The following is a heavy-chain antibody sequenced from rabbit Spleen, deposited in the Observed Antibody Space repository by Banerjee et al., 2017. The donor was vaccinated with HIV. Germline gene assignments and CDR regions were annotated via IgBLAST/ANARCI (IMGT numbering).Heavy chain of an antibody. CDR3: ARDGAGGSYFAL. D-gene: IGHD8-1*01. CDR1: GFDFSDYG. V-gene: IGHV1S47*01. J-gene: IGHJ4*01. CDR2: IDPVFGIT. Sequence: QLVESGGGLVQPGGSLKLSCKASGFDFSDYGVTWVRQAPGKGLEWIGYIDPVFGITYYASWVNGRFSISRENAQNTVFLQMTSLTAADTATYFCARDGAGGSYFALWGPGTLVTVS.